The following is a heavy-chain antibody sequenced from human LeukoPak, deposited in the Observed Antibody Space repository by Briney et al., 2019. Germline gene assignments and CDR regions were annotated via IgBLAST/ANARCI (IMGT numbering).Heavy chain of an antibody. CDR2: ISSSSSYI. CDR3: AKPRGFWSGYYEDV. D-gene: IGHD3-3*01. Sequence: PGGSLRLSCAASGFTFSSYSMSWVRQAPGKGLEWVSSISSSSSYIYYADSVKGRFTISRDNSKNTLYLQMNSLRAEDTAVYYCAKPRGFWSGYYEDVWGQGTTVTVSS. J-gene: IGHJ6*02. CDR1: GFTFSSYS. V-gene: IGHV3-21*04.